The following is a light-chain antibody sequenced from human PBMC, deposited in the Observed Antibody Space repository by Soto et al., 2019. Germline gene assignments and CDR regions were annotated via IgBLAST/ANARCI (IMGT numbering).Light chain of an antibody. CDR3: NQADIFPYT. CDR1: QGISSW. J-gene: IGKJ2*01. Sequence: DIQMTQSPSSVSASVGDTVTITCRASQGISSWLAWYQQKPGKAPKVLIYAASSVQSGVPSRFSGSGSGTDFSLTIRSLQTEDFATYFWNQADIFPYTFGQGTKLEIK. V-gene: IGKV1-12*01. CDR2: AAS.